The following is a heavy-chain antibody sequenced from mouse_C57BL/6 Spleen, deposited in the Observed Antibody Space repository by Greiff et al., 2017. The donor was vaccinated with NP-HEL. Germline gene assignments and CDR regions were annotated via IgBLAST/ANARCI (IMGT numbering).Heavy chain of an antibody. Sequence: VKLVESGPGLVAPSQSLSITCTVSGFSLTSYGVHWVRQPPGKGLEWLVVIWSDGSTTYNSALKSRLSISKDNSKSQVFLKMNSLQTDDTAMYYCARHIYYYGSSYNYAMDYWGQGTSVTVSS. CDR1: GFSLTSYG. CDR3: ARHIYYYGSSYNYAMDY. CDR2: IWSDGST. V-gene: IGHV2-6-1*01. J-gene: IGHJ4*01. D-gene: IGHD1-1*01.